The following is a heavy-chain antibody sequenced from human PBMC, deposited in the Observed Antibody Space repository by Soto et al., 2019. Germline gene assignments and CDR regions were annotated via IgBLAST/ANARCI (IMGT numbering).Heavy chain of an antibody. Sequence: GESLKISCKGSGYSFTSYWIGWVRQMPGKGLEWMGIIYPGDSDTRYSPFFQGQVTISGDKSISTAYLQWSSLKAPDTAMYYCARLLQHYDYIWGSYPGPELGIFDYWGQGTLVTVSS. CDR2: IYPGDSDT. CDR1: GYSFTSYW. CDR3: ARLLQHYDYIWGSYPGPELGIFDY. J-gene: IGHJ4*02. D-gene: IGHD3-16*02. V-gene: IGHV5-51*01.